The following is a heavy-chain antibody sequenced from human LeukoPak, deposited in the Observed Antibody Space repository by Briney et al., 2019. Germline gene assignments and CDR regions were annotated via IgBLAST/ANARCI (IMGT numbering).Heavy chain of an antibody. CDR1: GYTFTSYA. CDR2: INAGNGNT. V-gene: IGHV1-3*01. Sequence: ASVKVSCKASGYTFTSYAMHWVRQAPGQRLEWMGWINAGNGNTKYSQKFQGRVTITRDTSASTAYMELSSLRSEDSAVYYCATKRSTIFGVVIGNWFDPWGQGTLVTVSS. CDR3: ATKRSTIFGVVIGNWFDP. J-gene: IGHJ5*02. D-gene: IGHD3-3*01.